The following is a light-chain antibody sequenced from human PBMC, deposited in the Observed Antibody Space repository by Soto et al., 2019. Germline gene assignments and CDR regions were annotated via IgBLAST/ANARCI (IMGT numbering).Light chain of an antibody. J-gene: IGLJ1*01. V-gene: IGLV2-14*01. CDR1: SSDVGGYNY. CDR3: SSYTSSSTQV. CDR2: DVN. Sequence: QSALTQPASVSGSPGQSITISCTGTSSDVGGYNYVSWYQQHPGKAPKLMIYDVNNRPSGVSNRFSGSKSGNTASLTISGLQAEDEADYYCSSYTSSSTQVFGTGTTLTVL.